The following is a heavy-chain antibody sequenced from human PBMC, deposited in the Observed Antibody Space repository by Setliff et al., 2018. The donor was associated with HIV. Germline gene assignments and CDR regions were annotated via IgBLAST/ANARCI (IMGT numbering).Heavy chain of an antibody. D-gene: IGHD3-10*01. V-gene: IGHV1-8*01. CDR3: ARGKGVGGVIITGGLDV. Sequence: GASVKVSCKPSGDTFTNYDIHWMRRATGQGLEWMGWMNPNSGVSGYALKFHDRVTMTRDTSITTAYMELSSLTSEDTAVYYCARGKGVGGVIITGGLDVWGKGTTVTVSS. J-gene: IGHJ6*04. CDR2: MNPNSGVS. CDR1: GDTFTNYD.